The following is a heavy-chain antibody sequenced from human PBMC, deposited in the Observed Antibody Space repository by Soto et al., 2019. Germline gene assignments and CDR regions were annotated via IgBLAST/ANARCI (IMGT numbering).Heavy chain of an antibody. V-gene: IGHV3-30-3*01. CDR1: GFTFRNYA. CDR2: ISYDGSNK. J-gene: IGHJ6*02. D-gene: IGHD2-15*01. CDR3: ARGDREDIAVFVGFRTGEYGVYV. Sequence: GSLRLSCAASGFTFRNYAMHWVRQAPGKGLECVAVISYDGSNKFYRDYVKGRFTISRDNSKNTLYLQINSLRYEDTAVYYCARGDREDIAVFVGFRTGEYGVYVCGQETSVIVSS.